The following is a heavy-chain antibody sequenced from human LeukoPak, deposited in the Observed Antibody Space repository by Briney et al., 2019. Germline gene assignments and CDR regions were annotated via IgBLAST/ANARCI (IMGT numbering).Heavy chain of an antibody. CDR1: GFTFMRYA. CDR3: AKYPLGSVPQD. J-gene: IGHJ4*02. CDR2: IGGSGGST. D-gene: IGHD3-10*01. Sequence: PGGSLRLSCAASGFTFMRYAMSWVRQAPGKGLEWVSAIGGSGGSTYYADSVKGRFTISRDNSKNTLYLQMNSLRAEDTAVYYCAKYPLGSVPQDWGQGTLLTVSS. V-gene: IGHV3-23*01.